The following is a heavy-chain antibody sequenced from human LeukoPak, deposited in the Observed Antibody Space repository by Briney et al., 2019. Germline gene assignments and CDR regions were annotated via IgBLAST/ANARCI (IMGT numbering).Heavy chain of an antibody. D-gene: IGHD5-24*01. CDR2: INPSGGST. Sequence: ASVKVSCKASGYTFTSYYMHWVRQAPGQGLEWMGIINPSGGSTSYAQKFQGRVTVTRDMSTSTVYMELSSLRSEDTAVYYCARVGRDGYSGFDYWGQGTLVTVSS. CDR1: GYTFTSYY. CDR3: ARVGRDGYSGFDY. V-gene: IGHV1-46*01. J-gene: IGHJ4*02.